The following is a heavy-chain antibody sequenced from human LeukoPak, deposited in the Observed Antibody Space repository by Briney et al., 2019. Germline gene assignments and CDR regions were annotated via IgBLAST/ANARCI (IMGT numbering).Heavy chain of an antibody. D-gene: IGHD5-18*01. Sequence: ESGPTLVKPTQTLTLTCTFSGFSLSTSGVGVGWIRQPPGKALEWLALIYWDDDKRYSPSLKSRLTITKDTSKDQVVLTMTNMDPVDTATYYCAHRRKLRGYSYGYSHFDYWGQGTLVTVSS. CDR3: AHRRKLRGYSYGYSHFDY. V-gene: IGHV2-5*02. J-gene: IGHJ4*02. CDR2: IYWDDDK. CDR1: GFSLSTSGVG.